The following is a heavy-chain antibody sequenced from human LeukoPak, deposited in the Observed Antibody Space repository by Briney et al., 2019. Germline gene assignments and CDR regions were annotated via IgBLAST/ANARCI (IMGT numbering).Heavy chain of an antibody. D-gene: IGHD6-13*01. V-gene: IGHV3-21*01. CDR2: ISSSSSYI. J-gene: IGHJ4*02. CDR1: GFTFSSYS. CDR3: ARDFSGYSSSRGSFDY. Sequence: PGGSLRLSCAASGFTFSSYSMNWVRQAPGKGLEWVSSISSSSSYIYYADSVKGRFTISRDNAKNSLYLQMNSLRAEDTAVYYCARDFSGYSSSRGSFDYWGQGTLVTVSS.